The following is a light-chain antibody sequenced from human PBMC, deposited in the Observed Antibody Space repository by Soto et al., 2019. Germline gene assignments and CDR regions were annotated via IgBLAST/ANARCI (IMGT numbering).Light chain of an antibody. CDR2: AAS. V-gene: IGKV1-12*01. J-gene: IGKJ5*01. Sequence: DIQMTQSPSSVSASVGDRVTITCRASRGISSWLAWYQQKPGKAPKLLIYAASSLQSGVPSRFSGSGSGTDLTLTISSLQPKDFETYYCQQANSFPITFGQGTRLQIK. CDR3: QQANSFPIT. CDR1: RGISSW.